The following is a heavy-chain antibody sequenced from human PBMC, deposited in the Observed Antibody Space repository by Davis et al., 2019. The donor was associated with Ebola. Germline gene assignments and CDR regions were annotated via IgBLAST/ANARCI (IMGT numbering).Heavy chain of an antibody. CDR3: ARGQLWLGDWFDP. V-gene: IGHV4-61*08. Sequence: MPSETLSLTCTVSGGSISSSGYYWSWIRQPPGKGLEWIGYIYYSGSTNYNPSLKSRVTISVDTSKNQFSLNLSSVTAADTAVYYCARGQLWLGDWFDPWGQGTLVTVSS. J-gene: IGHJ5*02. CDR2: IYYSGST. D-gene: IGHD5-18*01. CDR1: GGSISSSGYY.